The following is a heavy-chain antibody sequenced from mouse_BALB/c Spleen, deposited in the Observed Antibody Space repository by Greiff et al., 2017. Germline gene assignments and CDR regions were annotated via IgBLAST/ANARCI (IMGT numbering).Heavy chain of an antibody. J-gene: IGHJ1*01. Sequence: EVMLVESGGGLVQPGGSLKLSCAASGFTFSSYGMSWVRQTPDKRLELVATINSNGGSTYYPDSVKGRFTISRDNAKNTLYLQMSSLKSEDTAMYYCARDGGWYFDVWGAGTTVTVSS. V-gene: IGHV5-6-3*01. CDR2: INSNGGST. CDR3: ARDGGWYFDV. CDR1: GFTFSSYG.